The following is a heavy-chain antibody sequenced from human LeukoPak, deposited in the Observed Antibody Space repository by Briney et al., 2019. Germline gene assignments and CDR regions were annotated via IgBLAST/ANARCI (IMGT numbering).Heavy chain of an antibody. D-gene: IGHD3-22*01. J-gene: IGHJ4*02. CDR3: ARTPIYYFDNSGYYN. CDR2: FSSSGTT. V-gene: IGHV4-4*07. Sequence: PSETLSLTCSVSGDSISYFYWSWIRQAAGKGLEWIGRFSSSGTTDYNASLKSRVTMSVDTSKNQLSLKVISVTAADTAVYYCARTPIYYFDNSGYYNWGQGTLVTVSS. CDR1: GDSISYFY.